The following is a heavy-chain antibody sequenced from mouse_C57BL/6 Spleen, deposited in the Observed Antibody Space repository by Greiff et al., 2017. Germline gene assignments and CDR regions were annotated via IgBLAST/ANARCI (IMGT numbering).Heavy chain of an antibody. V-gene: IGHV1-9*01. CDR3: SRNGPIYYDYDWFAY. CDR2: IFPGSGST. CDR1: GYTFTGYW. J-gene: IGHJ3*01. D-gene: IGHD2-4*01. Sequence: VQLQQSGAELMKPGASVKLSCKATGYTFTGYWIEWVKQRPGHGLEWIGEIFPGSGSTNYNEKFKGKATFTADTSSNTAYMQLSNLTTEDSSIYYGSRNGPIYYDYDWFAYWGQGTLVTVSA.